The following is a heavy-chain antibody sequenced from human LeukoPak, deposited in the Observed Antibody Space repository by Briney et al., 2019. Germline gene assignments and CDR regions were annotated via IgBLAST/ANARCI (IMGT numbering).Heavy chain of an antibody. CDR3: ARVIRVPAAKYYYYMDV. V-gene: IGHV3-48*03. Sequence: GGSLRLSCEASGFTFSSYDMNWVRQAPGKGLQWISHITQGGSTIYYADSVKGRFTIFRDNAKNSLYLQMNSLRAEDTAVYYCARVIRVPAAKYYYYMDVWGKGTTVTVSS. CDR1: GFTFSSYD. D-gene: IGHD2-2*01. CDR2: ITQGGSTI. J-gene: IGHJ6*03.